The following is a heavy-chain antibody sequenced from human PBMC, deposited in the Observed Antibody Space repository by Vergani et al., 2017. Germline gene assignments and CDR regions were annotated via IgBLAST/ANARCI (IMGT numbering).Heavy chain of an antibody. CDR2: IYYSGST. D-gene: IGHD3-22*01. Sequence: QVQLQESGPGLVKPSQTLSLPCTVSGGPISSGDYYWSWIRQPPGKGLEWIGYIYYSGSTYYNPSLKSRVTISVDTSKNQFSLKLSAVTAADTAVYYCARVRRDDSSGYYYYYGMDVWGQGTTVTVSS. CDR3: ARVRRDDSSGYYYYYGMDV. CDR1: GGPISSGDYY. J-gene: IGHJ6*02. V-gene: IGHV4-30-4*01.